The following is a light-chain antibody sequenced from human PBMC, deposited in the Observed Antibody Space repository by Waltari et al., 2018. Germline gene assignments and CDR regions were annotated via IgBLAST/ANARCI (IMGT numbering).Light chain of an antibody. Sequence: QSALTQPASVSGSPGQSVTISCTGTYYDIGNYDLVSWYQQYPGKAPRLIIYEAPSLPSWVSNRFSASKSGNTAYLTISGLQTEDEAHYYCCSYAGENTMIFGGGTRLTVL. CDR1: YYDIGNYDL. CDR3: CSYAGENTMI. V-gene: IGLV2-23*01. CDR2: EAP. J-gene: IGLJ2*01.